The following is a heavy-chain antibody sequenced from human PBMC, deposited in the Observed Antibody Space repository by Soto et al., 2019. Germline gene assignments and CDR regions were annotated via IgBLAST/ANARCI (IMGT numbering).Heavy chain of an antibody. CDR1: GHTFTGYY. CDR2: INPNSGGT. J-gene: IGHJ6*02. D-gene: IGHD3-3*01. CDR3: ARDFWSSDYYYYGMDV. V-gene: IGHV1-2*04. Sequence: VKVSCKASGHTFTGYYMHWVRQAPGQGLEWMGWINPNSGGTNYAQKFQGWVTMTRDTSISTAYMELSRLRSDDTAVYYCARDFWSSDYYYYGMDVWGQGTTVTVSS.